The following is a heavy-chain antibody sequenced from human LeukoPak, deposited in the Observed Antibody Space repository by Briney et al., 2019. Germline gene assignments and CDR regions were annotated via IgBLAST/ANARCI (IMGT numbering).Heavy chain of an antibody. CDR2: ISSSSSYI. D-gene: IGHD6-25*01. CDR3: ARGRSSEIDY. V-gene: IGHV3-21*01. J-gene: IGHJ4*02. CDR1: GFTFSSYS. Sequence: PGGSLRLSCAASGFTFSSYSMNWVRQAPGKGLEWVSSISSSSSYIYYADSVKGRFTISRDNAKNSLYLQMNSPRAEDTAVYYCARGRSSEIDYWGQGTLVTVSS.